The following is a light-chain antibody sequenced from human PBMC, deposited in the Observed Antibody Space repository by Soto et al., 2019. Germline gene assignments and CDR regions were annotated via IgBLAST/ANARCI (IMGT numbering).Light chain of an antibody. CDR2: AAS. J-gene: IGKJ4*01. CDR3: QQSYSTPLT. CDR1: QSINSY. V-gene: IGKV1-39*01. Sequence: DIQMTQSPSSLSASVGDRVTITCRASQSINSYLNWYQQKPGKAPKLLIYAASSLVSGVPSRFSGSGSGTDFTLTISSLQPEDFATYYCQQSYSTPLTFGGGTKVEI.